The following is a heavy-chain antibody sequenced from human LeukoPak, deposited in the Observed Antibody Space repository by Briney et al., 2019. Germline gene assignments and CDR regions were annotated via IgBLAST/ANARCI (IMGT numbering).Heavy chain of an antibody. CDR1: GYTFTSHG. D-gene: IGHD3-10*01. V-gene: IGHV1-18*04. J-gene: IGHJ4*02. CDR3: AREGYYGSGSYYKRGVDY. CDR2: ISGYNGNT. Sequence: ASVKVSCKASGYTFTSHGISWVRQAPGQGLEWMGWISGYNGNTQYAQKVQGRVTMTTDTSTSTAYMELRSLRSDDTAVYYCAREGYYGSGSYYKRGVDYWGQGTQVTVAS.